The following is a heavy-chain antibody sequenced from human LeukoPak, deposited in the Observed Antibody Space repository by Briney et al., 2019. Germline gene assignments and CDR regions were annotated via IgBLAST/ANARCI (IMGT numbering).Heavy chain of an antibody. Sequence: PSETLSLTCAVYGGSFSGYYWSWIRQPPGKGLEWIGEINHSGSTNYNPSLKSRVTISVDTPKNQFSLKLSSVTAADTAVYYCARAEWFAPAWFDPWGQGTLVTVSS. CDR3: ARAEWFAPAWFDP. V-gene: IGHV4-34*01. D-gene: IGHD3-10*01. J-gene: IGHJ5*02. CDR2: INHSGST. CDR1: GGSFSGYY.